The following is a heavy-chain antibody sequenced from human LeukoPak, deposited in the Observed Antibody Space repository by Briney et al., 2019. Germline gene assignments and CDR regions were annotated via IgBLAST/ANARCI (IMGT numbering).Heavy chain of an antibody. Sequence: ASVKVSCKASGYTFTSYAMHWVRQPPGQRLEWMGWINAGNGNTKYSQEFQGRVTITRDTSASTAYMELSSLRSEDMAVYYCARTIAAAAPYYFDYWGQGTLVTVSS. CDR2: INAGNGNT. V-gene: IGHV1-3*03. CDR3: ARTIAAAAPYYFDY. CDR1: GYTFTSYA. D-gene: IGHD6-13*01. J-gene: IGHJ4*02.